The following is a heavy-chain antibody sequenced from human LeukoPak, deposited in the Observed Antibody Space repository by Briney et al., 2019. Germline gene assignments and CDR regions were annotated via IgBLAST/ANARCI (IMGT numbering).Heavy chain of an antibody. D-gene: IGHD6-13*01. J-gene: IGHJ4*02. Sequence: ASVKVSCKASGYTFTAYYLYWVRQAPGQGLEWMGRINPNSGGTDYAQKFQGRVTMTRDTSISTAYMESSSLRSDDTAVYYCAIGMAAAGTFEYWGQGTLVTVSS. CDR3: AIGMAAAGTFEY. V-gene: IGHV1-2*06. CDR2: INPNSGGT. CDR1: GYTFTAYY.